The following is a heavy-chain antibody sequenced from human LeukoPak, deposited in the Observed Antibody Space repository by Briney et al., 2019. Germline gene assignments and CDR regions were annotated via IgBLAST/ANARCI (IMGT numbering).Heavy chain of an antibody. Sequence: VASVKVSCKASGYTFTNYYMHWVRQAPGQGLEWMGWINPNSGGTNYAQKFQGRVTMTRDTSISTAYMELSRLRSDDTAMYYCARDIFAYTAMVLFDYWGQGTLVTVSS. CDR2: INPNSGGT. CDR1: GYTFTNYY. CDR3: ARDIFAYTAMVLFDY. J-gene: IGHJ4*02. D-gene: IGHD5-18*01. V-gene: IGHV1-2*02.